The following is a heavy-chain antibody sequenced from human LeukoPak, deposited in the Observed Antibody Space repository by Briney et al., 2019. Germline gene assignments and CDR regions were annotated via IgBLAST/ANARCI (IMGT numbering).Heavy chain of an antibody. Sequence: SVKVSCKASGGTFTSYAISWVRQAPGQGLEWMGRIIPIFGTANYAQKFQGRVTITTDESTSTAYMELSSLRSEDTAVYYCARVPALRAVAGTRMGYWGQGTLVTVSS. J-gene: IGHJ4*02. CDR3: ARVPALRAVAGTRMGY. D-gene: IGHD6-19*01. V-gene: IGHV1-69*05. CDR1: GGTFTSYA. CDR2: IIPIFGTA.